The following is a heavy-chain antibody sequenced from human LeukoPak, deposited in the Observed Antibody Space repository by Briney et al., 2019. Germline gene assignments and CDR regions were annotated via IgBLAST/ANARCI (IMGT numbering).Heavy chain of an antibody. V-gene: IGHV3-21*05. CDR1: GFTFSTYA. Sequence: GGSLRLSCAASGFTFSTYAMKWVRQAPGKGLEWVSHIDSRGTYILYADSVKGRLTISRDNAKNSMYLQVSSLRAEDTAVYYCARDSGRRGTLDYWGQGTLVTVSS. J-gene: IGHJ4*02. CDR3: ARDSGRRGTLDY. CDR2: IDSRGTYI.